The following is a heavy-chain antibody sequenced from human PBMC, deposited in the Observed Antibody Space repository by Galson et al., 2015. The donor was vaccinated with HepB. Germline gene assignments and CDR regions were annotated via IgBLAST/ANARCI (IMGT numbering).Heavy chain of an antibody. V-gene: IGHV3-33*01. D-gene: IGHD3/OR15-3a*01. J-gene: IGHJ4*02. CDR1: GFTFSAYG. CDR3: ARPYRPDECDFLIEY. CDR2: ICSDGTSE. Sequence: SLRLSCAASGFTFSAYGMHWVRQAPGKGLERVAVICSDGTSEYYADSVKGRFTISRDNSKNTLYLQLNSLRAEDTAVYYCARPYRPDECDFLIEYWGRGTL.